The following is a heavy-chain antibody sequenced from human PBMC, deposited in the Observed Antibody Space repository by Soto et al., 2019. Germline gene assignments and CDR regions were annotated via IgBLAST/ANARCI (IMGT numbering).Heavy chain of an antibody. CDR2: IVVRSGNT. J-gene: IGHJ4*01. CDR1: GFTFTSSA. V-gene: IGHV1-58*01. Sequence: SVKVSCKASGFTFTSSAVQWVRQARGQRLEWIGGIVVRSGNTNYAQKFQEGVTLTRDMPTSAAYMDLSILRSEDTAVYYCARYRREAVAGYTLDNWG. CDR3: ARYRREAVAGYTLDN. D-gene: IGHD6-13*01.